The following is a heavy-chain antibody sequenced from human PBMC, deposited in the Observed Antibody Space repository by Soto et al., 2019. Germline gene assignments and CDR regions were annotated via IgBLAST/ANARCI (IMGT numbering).Heavy chain of an antibody. CDR1: GYTFTSYD. D-gene: IGHD5-12*01. CDR2: MNPNSGNT. CDR3: AREREYSGYDYSDY. J-gene: IGHJ4*02. Sequence: GASVKVSCKASGYTFTSYDINWVRQATGQGLEGMGWMNPNSGNTGYAQKFQGRVTMTRNTSISTAYMELSSLRSEDTAVYYCAREREYSGYDYSDYWGQGTLVTVSS. V-gene: IGHV1-8*01.